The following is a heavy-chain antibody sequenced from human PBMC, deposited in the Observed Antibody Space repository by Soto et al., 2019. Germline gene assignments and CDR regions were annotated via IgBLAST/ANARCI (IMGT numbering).Heavy chain of an antibody. Sequence: SETLSLTCTVSGVSISSPRHNWSWIRQYPGKGLEGIGFIHYSGTTYYNPSLKSRVAISVDTSRNDFSLRLSSVTAEDTALYNCTNGGDASKLGYWGQGTLGTVPS. V-gene: IGHV4-31*02. J-gene: IGHJ4*02. CDR1: GVSISSPRHN. D-gene: IGHD3-16*01. CDR2: IHYSGTT. CDR3: TNGGDASKLGY.